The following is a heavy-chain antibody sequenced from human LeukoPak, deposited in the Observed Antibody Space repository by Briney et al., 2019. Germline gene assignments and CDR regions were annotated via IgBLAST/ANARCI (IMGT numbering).Heavy chain of an antibody. CDR2: IYYTGNT. Sequence: SETLSLTCSVSGGSISSDYWSWIRQPPGKGLGWIGGIYYTGNTNHNPSLKSRVTISVDTSKNQFSLKLSSVTAADTAVYYCAGRRLHPGGSFDYWGPGTLVTVSS. CDR3: AGRRLHPGGSFDY. V-gene: IGHV4-59*01. D-gene: IGHD6-25*01. CDR1: GGSISSDY. J-gene: IGHJ4*02.